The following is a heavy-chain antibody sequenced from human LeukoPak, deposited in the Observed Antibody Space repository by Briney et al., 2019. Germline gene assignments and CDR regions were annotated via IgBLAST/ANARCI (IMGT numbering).Heavy chain of an antibody. CDR3: ARGSPFEPAALPFDY. Sequence: PGGSLRLSCAASGFTFSSYWMSWVRQAPGKGLEWVANLKQDGSEKYYVDSVKGRFTISRDNAKNSLYLQMNSLRAEDTAVYYCARGSPFEPAALPFDYWGQGTLVTVSS. CDR1: GFTFSSYW. D-gene: IGHD2-2*01. J-gene: IGHJ4*02. V-gene: IGHV3-7*01. CDR2: LKQDGSEK.